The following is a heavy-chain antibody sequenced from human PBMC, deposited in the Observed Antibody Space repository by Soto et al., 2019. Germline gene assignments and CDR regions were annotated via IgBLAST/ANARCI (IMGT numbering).Heavy chain of an antibody. V-gene: IGHV4-30-4*01. CDR2: IYFSGST. CDR1: GGSISSGDYY. Sequence: SETLSLTCTVSGGSISSGDYYWTWIRQPPGKGLEWIGYIYFSGSTYHNPSLKSRVTISVDTSKNQFSLKLSSVTAADTAVYYCARVGCTSSSCHGRGFYYGMDVWGQGTTVTV. D-gene: IGHD2-2*01. CDR3: ARVGCTSSSCHGRGFYYGMDV. J-gene: IGHJ6*02.